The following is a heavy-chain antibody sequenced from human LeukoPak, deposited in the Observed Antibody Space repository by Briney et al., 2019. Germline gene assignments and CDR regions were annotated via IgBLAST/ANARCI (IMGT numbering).Heavy chain of an antibody. Sequence: SETLSLTCAVFGGSLSGYYWGWIRQPPGKGLEWIGSIYYSGSTYYSPSLKSRVTISVDTSKNQFSLKLSSVTAADTAVYYCARRTVTTGFDDYWGQGTLVTVSS. D-gene: IGHD4-17*01. V-gene: IGHV4-39*07. CDR2: IYYSGST. CDR3: ARRTVTTGFDDY. J-gene: IGHJ4*02. CDR1: GGSLSGYY.